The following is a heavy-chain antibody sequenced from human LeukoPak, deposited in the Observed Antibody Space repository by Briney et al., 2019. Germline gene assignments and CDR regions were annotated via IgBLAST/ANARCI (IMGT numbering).Heavy chain of an antibody. CDR2: IHTSGST. D-gene: IGHD3-10*01. Sequence: SETLSLTCTVSGASLSPYYWTWIQQPAGKGLEWIGHIHTSGSTNYNPSLKSRVTMSLDTSKNQFSLKLSSVTAADTAVYYCARTPVRGVYYFDYWGQGTLVTVSS. CDR3: ARTPVRGVYYFDY. V-gene: IGHV4-4*07. J-gene: IGHJ4*02. CDR1: GASLSPYY.